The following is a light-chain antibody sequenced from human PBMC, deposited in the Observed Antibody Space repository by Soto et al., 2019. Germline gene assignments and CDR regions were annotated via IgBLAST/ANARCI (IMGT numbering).Light chain of an antibody. CDR3: QQRASWPIT. CDR2: DAS. Sequence: EIVLTQSPVTLALSPGERATLSCRASQTVRHELAWYQQKPGQAPRLLIYDASNRATGIPARFSGSGSGTDFSLTISSLEPEDCAIYYCQQRASWPITFGQGTRLEIK. J-gene: IGKJ5*01. CDR1: QTVRHE. V-gene: IGKV3-11*01.